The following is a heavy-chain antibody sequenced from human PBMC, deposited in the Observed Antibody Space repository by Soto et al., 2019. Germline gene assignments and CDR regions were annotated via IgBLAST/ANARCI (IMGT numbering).Heavy chain of an antibody. V-gene: IGHV4-38-2*01. Sequence: PPETLSLTCAVSGYSISSGYYWGWIRQPPGKGLEWIGSIYHSGSTYYNPSLKSRVTISVDTSKNQFSLKLSSVTAADTAVYYCARSFQDYGDYTGDFDYWGQGTLVTVSS. D-gene: IGHD4-17*01. CDR3: ARSFQDYGDYTGDFDY. CDR1: GYSISSGYY. CDR2: IYHSGST. J-gene: IGHJ4*02.